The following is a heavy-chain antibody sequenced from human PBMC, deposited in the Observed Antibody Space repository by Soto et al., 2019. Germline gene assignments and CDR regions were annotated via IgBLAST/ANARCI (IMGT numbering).Heavy chain of an antibody. D-gene: IGHD3-3*01. CDR1: GFTFRSYG. CDR2: IKSDGTTA. V-gene: IGHV3-30-3*02. Sequence: QVKLVESGGGVVQPGRSRRLSCVTSGFTFRSYGMHWVRQSPDKGLEWVAVIKSDGTTADYIESVKGRFFISRDNSKKTVYLQMNNLRPEDTGIYYCAKPRSGLEWPPFDPWGQGTLVTVSS. J-gene: IGHJ5*02. CDR3: AKPRSGLEWPPFDP.